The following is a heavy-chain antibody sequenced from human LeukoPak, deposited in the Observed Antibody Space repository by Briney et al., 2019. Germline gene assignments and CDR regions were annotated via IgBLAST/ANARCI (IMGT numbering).Heavy chain of an antibody. CDR2: VNTDGSST. J-gene: IGHJ3*02. V-gene: IGHV3-74*01. Sequence: GGSLRLSCAVSGFTLGSYWMHWVRQAPGQGLAWVSRVNTDGSSTTYAESVKGRFTISKDNAKNALYLQMNGLRAEDTAVYYCARELGVGVIGDAFDIWGQGTVVTVSS. CDR3: ARELGVGVIGDAFDI. D-gene: IGHD3-22*01. CDR1: GFTLGSYW.